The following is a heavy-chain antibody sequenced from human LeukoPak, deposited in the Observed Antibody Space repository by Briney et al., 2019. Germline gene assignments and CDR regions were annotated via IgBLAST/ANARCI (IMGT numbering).Heavy chain of an antibody. CDR3: AKDTCNYGKKTCMLYRAYFDY. D-gene: IGHD2-8*01. Sequence: PGGSLRLSCAASGFTFSSYGMHWVRQAPGKGLEWVAVISYDGSNKYYADSVKGRFTISRDNSKNTLYLQMNSLRAEDTAVYYCAKDTCNYGKKTCMLYRAYFDYCGQGTLVTVSS. CDR1: GFTFSSYG. V-gene: IGHV3-30*18. CDR2: ISYDGSNK. J-gene: IGHJ4*02.